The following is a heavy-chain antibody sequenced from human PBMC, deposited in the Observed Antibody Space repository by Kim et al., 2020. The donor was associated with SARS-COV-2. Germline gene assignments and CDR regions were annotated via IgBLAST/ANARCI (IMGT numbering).Heavy chain of an antibody. CDR1: GFTVSSNY. CDR3: ARERAAAGTDDYYYGMDV. V-gene: IGHV3-53*01. J-gene: IGHJ6*02. D-gene: IGHD6-13*01. CDR2: IYSGGST. Sequence: GGSLRLSCAASGFTVSSNYMSWVRQAPGKGLEWVSVIYSGGSTYYADSVKGRFTISRDNSKNTLYLQMNSLRAEDTAVYYCARERAAAGTDDYYYGMDVWGQGTTVTVSS.